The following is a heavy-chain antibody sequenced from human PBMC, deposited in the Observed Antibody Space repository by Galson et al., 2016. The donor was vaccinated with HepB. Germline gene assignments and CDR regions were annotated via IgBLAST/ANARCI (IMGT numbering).Heavy chain of an antibody. V-gene: IGHV1-46*01. Sequence: SVKVSCKASGGTFSRYAINWVRQAPGQGLEWMGIINPNGGSTTYAQKFQGRVTVTRDTSTSTVYMELSSLRSEDTAVYYCARGTGTGGYFDYWGQGTLVTVSS. J-gene: IGHJ4*02. D-gene: IGHD3/OR15-3a*01. CDR3: ARGTGTGGYFDY. CDR2: INPNGGST. CDR1: GGTFSRYA.